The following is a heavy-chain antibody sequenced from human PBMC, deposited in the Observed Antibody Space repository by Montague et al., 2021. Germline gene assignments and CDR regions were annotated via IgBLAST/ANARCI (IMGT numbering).Heavy chain of an antibody. D-gene: IGHD3-10*01. CDR3: SKGRDAPDYCAMDV. V-gene: IGHV3-43*02. Sequence: SLRLSCSASGFTFDDFAMHWVRQVPGKGLEWVSLIFGEGYDTKYADSVKGRFTISRDNSRNSLYLQMDSLKPEDSALYFCSKGRDAPDYCAMDVWGQGTTVTVS. CDR1: GFTFDDFA. J-gene: IGHJ6*02. CDR2: IFGEGYDT.